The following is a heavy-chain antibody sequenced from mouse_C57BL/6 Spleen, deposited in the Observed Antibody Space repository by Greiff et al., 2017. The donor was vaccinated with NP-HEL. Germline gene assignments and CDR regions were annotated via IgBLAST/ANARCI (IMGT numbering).Heavy chain of an antibody. CDR3: ARRGDYGGFAY. J-gene: IGHJ3*01. CDR1: GFTFTDYY. CDR2: IRNKANGYTT. D-gene: IGHD2-4*01. V-gene: IGHV7-3*01. Sequence: EVQLVESGGGLVQPGGSLSLSCAASGFTFTDYYMSWVRQPPGKALEWLGFIRNKANGYTTEYSASVKGRFTISRDNSQSILYLQMNALRAEDSATYYCARRGDYGGFAYWGQGTLVTVSA.